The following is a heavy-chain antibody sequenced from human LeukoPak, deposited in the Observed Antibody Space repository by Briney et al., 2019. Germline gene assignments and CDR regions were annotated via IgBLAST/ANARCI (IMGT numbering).Heavy chain of an antibody. Sequence: SVKVSCKASGGTFSSYATSWVRQAPGQGLEWMGGIIPIFGTANYAQKFQGRVTITADESTSTAYMELSSLRSEDTAVYYCARVPGYSGYDRLDYWGQGTLVTVSS. CDR1: GGTFSSYA. V-gene: IGHV1-69*13. J-gene: IGHJ4*02. CDR3: ARVPGYSGYDRLDY. CDR2: IIPIFGTA. D-gene: IGHD5-12*01.